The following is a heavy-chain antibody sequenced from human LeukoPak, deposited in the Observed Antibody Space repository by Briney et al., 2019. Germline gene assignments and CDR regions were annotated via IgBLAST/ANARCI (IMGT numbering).Heavy chain of an antibody. CDR2: ISSSSSTI. J-gene: IGHJ4*02. Sequence: GGSLRLSCAASGFTFSSYSMNWVRQAPGKGLEWVSYISSSSSTIYYADSVKGRFTISRDNAKNSLYLQMNSLRAEDTALYYCAKDNGDILTGYYANWGQGTLVTVSS. D-gene: IGHD3-9*01. CDR3: AKDNGDILTGYYAN. V-gene: IGHV3-48*01. CDR1: GFTFSSYS.